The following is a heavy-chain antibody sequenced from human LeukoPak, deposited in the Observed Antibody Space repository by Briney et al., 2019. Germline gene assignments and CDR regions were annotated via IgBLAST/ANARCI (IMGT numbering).Heavy chain of an antibody. CDR1: GFTFSSYG. V-gene: IGHV3-33*01. CDR3: ARDDYYDSSGYYNSIDY. Sequence: HPGGSLRLSCAASGFTFSSYGMHWVRQAPGKGLEWVAVIWYDGSNKYYADSVKGRFTISRDNSKNTLYLHMNSLRAEDTAVYYCARDDYYDSSGYYNSIDYWGQGTLVTVSS. CDR2: IWYDGSNK. D-gene: IGHD3-22*01. J-gene: IGHJ4*02.